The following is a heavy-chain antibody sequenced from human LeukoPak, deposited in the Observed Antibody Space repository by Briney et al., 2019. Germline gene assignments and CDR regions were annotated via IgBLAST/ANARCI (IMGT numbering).Heavy chain of an antibody. CDR1: GFTFSSYW. J-gene: IGHJ4*02. CDR3: ARSFYESSGYYLGY. CDR2: SNSDGRST. V-gene: IGHV3-74*03. Sequence: GGSLRLSCAASGFTFSSYWMHWVRQVPGKGLEWVSRSNSDGRSTPYADSVKGRLTLSRDNAKNTLYLQMNSLRAEDTAVYYCARSFYESSGYYLGYWGQGTLVTVSS. D-gene: IGHD3-22*01.